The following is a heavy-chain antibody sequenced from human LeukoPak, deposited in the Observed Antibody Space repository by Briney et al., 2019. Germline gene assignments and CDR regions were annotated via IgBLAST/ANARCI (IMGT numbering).Heavy chain of an antibody. Sequence: SETLSLTCTVSGYSISSGYYWGWIRQPPGKGLEWIGSIYHSGSTYYNPSLKSRVTISVDTSKNQFSLKLSSVTAADTAVYYCASGYYGSGSLHWGQGTLVTVSS. V-gene: IGHV4-38-2*02. CDR1: GYSISSGYY. D-gene: IGHD3-10*01. CDR2: IYHSGST. CDR3: ASGYYGSGSLH. J-gene: IGHJ4*02.